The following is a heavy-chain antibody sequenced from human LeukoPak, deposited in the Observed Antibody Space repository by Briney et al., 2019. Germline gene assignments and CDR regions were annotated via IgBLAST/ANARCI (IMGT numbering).Heavy chain of an antibody. D-gene: IGHD3-22*01. V-gene: IGHV4-59*08. CDR1: GGSISIYY. CDR2: IYYSGST. Sequence: SETLSLTCTVSGGSISIYYWSWIRQPPGKGLEWIGYIYYSGSTNYNPSLKSRVTISVDTSKNQFSLKLSSVTAADTAVYYCARVDYYDSSGHLDYWGQGTLVTVSS. CDR3: ARVDYYDSSGHLDY. J-gene: IGHJ4*02.